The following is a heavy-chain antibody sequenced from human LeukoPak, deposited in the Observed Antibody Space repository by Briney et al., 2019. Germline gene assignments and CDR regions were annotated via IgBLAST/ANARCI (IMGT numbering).Heavy chain of an antibody. CDR1: GFTFSSYG. V-gene: IGHV3-30*02. D-gene: IGHD6-19*01. CDR3: ATGYSSGWYGRLDY. J-gene: IGHJ4*02. CDR2: IRYDGSNK. Sequence: GGSLRLSWVASGFTFSSYGMHWVRQAPGKGLGWVAFIRYDGSNKYYADSVKARFTLSRDNSKNTMYLQMNTLRAEDTAVYYCATGYSSGWYGRLDYWGQGTLVTVSS.